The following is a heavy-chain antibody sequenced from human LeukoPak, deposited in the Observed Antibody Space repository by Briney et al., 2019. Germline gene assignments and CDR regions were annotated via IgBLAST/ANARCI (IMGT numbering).Heavy chain of an antibody. V-gene: IGHV4-34*01. J-gene: IGHJ6*03. Sequence: PSETLSLTCAVYGGSFSGYFWSWIRQPPGKGLEWIGEINHSGSTNYNPSLKSRVTISVDTSKNQFSLKLTSVTAADTAVYYCARTTEGGYTYDYFYYYYMDVWGKGTTVTISS. CDR2: INHSGST. CDR3: ARTTEGGYTYDYFYYYYMDV. D-gene: IGHD5-18*01. CDR1: GGSFSGYF.